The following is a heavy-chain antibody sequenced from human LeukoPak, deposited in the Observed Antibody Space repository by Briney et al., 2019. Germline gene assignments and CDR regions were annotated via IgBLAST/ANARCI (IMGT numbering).Heavy chain of an antibody. D-gene: IGHD4-17*01. J-gene: IGHJ4*03. CDR3: ARTGSTVTMLYPFDH. Sequence: PSETLSLTCTVSGGSIRSYYWSWIRQPPGKGLEWIGYIYYSGSTNYNPSLKSRVSISVDTSKNQFSLKLSSVTAADTAVYYCARTGSTVTMLYPFDHWGQGTTVTVSS. V-gene: IGHV4-59*01. CDR2: IYYSGST. CDR1: GGSIRSYY.